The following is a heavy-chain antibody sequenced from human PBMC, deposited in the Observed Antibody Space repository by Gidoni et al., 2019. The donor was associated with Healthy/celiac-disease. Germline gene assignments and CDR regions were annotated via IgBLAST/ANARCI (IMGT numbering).Heavy chain of an antibody. CDR3: ARRTGIAAAGLFDP. D-gene: IGHD6-13*01. Sequence: EVPLVQSGAEVKQPGESLKIPCKGSGYSFTSYWIGWVRQMPGKGLEWMVIIDPGDSDTRYSPSFQGQVTIAADKSISTAYLQWSSLKASDTAMYYCARRTGIAAAGLFDPWGQGTLVTVSS. CDR1: GYSFTSYW. J-gene: IGHJ5*02. CDR2: IDPGDSDT. V-gene: IGHV5-51*03.